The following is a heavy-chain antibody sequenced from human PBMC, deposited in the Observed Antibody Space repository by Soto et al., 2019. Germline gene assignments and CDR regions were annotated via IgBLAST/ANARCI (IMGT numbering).Heavy chain of an antibody. CDR2: IYYSGDT. Sequence: SETLSLTCTVSGGSLSRYYWSWIRQPPGKGLEWIGHIYYSGDTNYNPSLKSRVTISVDTSKNQFSLKLKSVTAADTAVYYCAREGLITGTTYYYYGMDVWGQGTTVTVSS. D-gene: IGHD1-7*01. V-gene: IGHV4-59*01. CDR1: GGSLSRYY. J-gene: IGHJ6*02. CDR3: AREGLITGTTYYYYGMDV.